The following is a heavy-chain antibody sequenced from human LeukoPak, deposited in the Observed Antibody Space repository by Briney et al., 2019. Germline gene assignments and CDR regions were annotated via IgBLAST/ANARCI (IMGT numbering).Heavy chain of an antibody. V-gene: IGHV3-30*02. Sequence: PGGSLRLSCAVSGFTFSTYNMNWVRQVPGKGLEWVAFIRYGGRIQYYADSVKGRFTISRDNSKNAVSLQMNSLRPEDTAVYFCAKENDDYEKYFGQWGQGTLVTVSA. J-gene: IGHJ4*02. CDR2: IRYGGRIQ. CDR3: AKENDDYEKYFGQ. D-gene: IGHD4-17*01. CDR1: GFTFSTYN.